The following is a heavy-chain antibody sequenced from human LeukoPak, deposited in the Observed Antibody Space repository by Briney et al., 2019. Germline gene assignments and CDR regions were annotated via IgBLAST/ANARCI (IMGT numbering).Heavy chain of an antibody. Sequence: PSETLSLTCTVSGGSISSGSYYWSWIRQPAGKGLEWIGRIYTSGSTNYNPSLKSRVTISVDTSKNQFSLKLSSVTAADTAVYYCARRTAMATTYYFDYWGQGTLVTVSS. CDR2: IYTSGST. D-gene: IGHD5-24*01. CDR1: GGSISSGSYY. V-gene: IGHV4-61*02. CDR3: ARRTAMATTYYFDY. J-gene: IGHJ4*02.